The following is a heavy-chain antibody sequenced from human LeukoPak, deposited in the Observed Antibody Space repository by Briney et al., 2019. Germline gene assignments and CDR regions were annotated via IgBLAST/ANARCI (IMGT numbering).Heavy chain of an antibody. J-gene: IGHJ4*02. CDR3: ARENGAYYGSGSYPYY. V-gene: IGHV3-66*01. CDR2: IYSGGST. Sequence: PGGSLRLSCAASGFTFSSYWMSWVRQAPGKGLEWVSVIYSGGSTYYADSVKGRFTISRDNSKNTLYLQMNSLRAEDTAVYYCARENGAYYGSGSYPYYWGQGTLVTVSS. D-gene: IGHD3-10*01. CDR1: GFTFSSYW.